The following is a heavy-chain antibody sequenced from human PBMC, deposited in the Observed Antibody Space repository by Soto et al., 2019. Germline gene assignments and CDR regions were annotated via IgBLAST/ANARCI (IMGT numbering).Heavy chain of an antibody. CDR3: ARDHGRVPITFDY. CDR1: GYTFTSYY. Sequence: ASVKVSCKASGYTFTSYYMHWVRQAPGQGLEWMGIINPSGGSTSYAQKFQGRVTMTRDTSTSTVYMGLSSLRSEDTAVYYCARDHGRVPITFDYWGQGTLVTAPQ. CDR2: INPSGGST. V-gene: IGHV1-46*01. D-gene: IGHD1-1*01. J-gene: IGHJ4*02.